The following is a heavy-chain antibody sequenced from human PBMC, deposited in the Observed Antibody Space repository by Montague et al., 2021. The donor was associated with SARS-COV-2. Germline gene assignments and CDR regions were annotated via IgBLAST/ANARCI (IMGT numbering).Heavy chain of an antibody. D-gene: IGHD6-19*01. J-gene: IGHJ4*03. V-gene: IGHV2-70*11. CDR3: AREYSSGVYFDY. Sequence: PALAKPTQTLTLTCTFSGFSLSTSGMCVSWIRQPPGKALEWLARIDWDDDKYYSTSLKTRLTISKDTSKNQVVPTMTNMDPVDTATYYCAREYSSGVYFDYWGQGTTVTVSS. CDR1: GFSLSTSGMC. CDR2: IDWDDDK.